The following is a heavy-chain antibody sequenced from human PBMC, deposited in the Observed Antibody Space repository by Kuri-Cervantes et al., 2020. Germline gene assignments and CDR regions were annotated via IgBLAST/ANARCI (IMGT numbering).Heavy chain of an antibody. CDR2: VSGSGGST. V-gene: IGHV3-23*01. CDR1: GFTFSSYA. CDR3: ARFGYSGYDLDY. J-gene: IGHJ4*02. D-gene: IGHD5-12*01. Sequence: GGSLRLSCAASGFTFSSYAMSWVRQAPGKGLEWVSAVSGSGGSTYYADSVKGRFTISRDNSKNTLYLQMNSLRAEDTAVYYCARFGYSGYDLDYWGQGTLVTVSS.